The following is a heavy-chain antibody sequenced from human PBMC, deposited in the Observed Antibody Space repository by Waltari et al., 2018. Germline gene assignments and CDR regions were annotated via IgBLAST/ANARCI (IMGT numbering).Heavy chain of an antibody. CDR1: GGSISSYY. CDR2: IYTSGST. CDR3: ARVHSSSSGVYYFDY. D-gene: IGHD6-6*01. Sequence: QVQLQESGPGLVKPSETLSLTCTVSGGSISSYYWRWIRQPAGKGLEWIGRIYTSGSTNYNPSLKSRVTMSVDTSKNQFSLKLSSVTAADTAVYYCARVHSSSSGVYYFDYWGQGTLVTVSS. V-gene: IGHV4-4*07. J-gene: IGHJ4*02.